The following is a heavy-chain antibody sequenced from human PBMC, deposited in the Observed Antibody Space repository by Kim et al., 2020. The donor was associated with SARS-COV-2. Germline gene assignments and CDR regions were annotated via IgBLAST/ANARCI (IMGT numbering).Heavy chain of an antibody. J-gene: IGHJ6*02. CDR2: INHSGST. Sequence: SETLSLTCAVYGGSFSGYYWSWIRQPPGKGLEWIGEINHSGSTNYNPSLKSRVTISVDTSKNQFSLKLSSVTAADTAVYYCASSGSTTYYYYGMDVWGQG. CDR3: ASSGSTTYYYYGMDV. D-gene: IGHD3-10*01. CDR1: GGSFSGYY. V-gene: IGHV4-34*01.